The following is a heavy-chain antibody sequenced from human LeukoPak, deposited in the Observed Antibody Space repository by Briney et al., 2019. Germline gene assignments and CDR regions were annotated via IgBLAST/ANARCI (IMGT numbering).Heavy chain of an antibody. CDR1: GFTFSSYS. Sequence: GGYLRLSCAASGFTFSSYSMNWVRPAPGKGLEWVSSISSSSSYIYYAYSVKGRFTISRANTKNSLYLPMNSLRAEAMDYCYCARRVDRVGSNIDFWGQGPVVRVPS. D-gene: IGHD3-10*01. CDR3: ARRVDRVGSNIDF. V-gene: IGHV3-21*01. J-gene: IGHJ4*03. CDR2: ISSSSSYI.